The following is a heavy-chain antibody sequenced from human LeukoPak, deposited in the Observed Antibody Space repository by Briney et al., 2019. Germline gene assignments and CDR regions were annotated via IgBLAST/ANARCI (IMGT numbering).Heavy chain of an antibody. CDR2: ISGSGGST. V-gene: IGHV3-23*01. Sequence: GGSLRLSCAASGFTFSSYAMSWVRQAPGKGLEWVSAISGSGGSTYYADSVKGRFTISRDNSKNTLYLQMNSLRAEDTAAYYCAKDSSGRQPSTDFDYWGQGTLVTVSS. D-gene: IGHD6-19*01. CDR3: AKDSSGRQPSTDFDY. J-gene: IGHJ4*02. CDR1: GFTFSSYA.